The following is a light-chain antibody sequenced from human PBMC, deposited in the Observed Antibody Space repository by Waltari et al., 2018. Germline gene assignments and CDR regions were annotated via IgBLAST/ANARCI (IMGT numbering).Light chain of an antibody. CDR2: GNN. CDR3: QSFDNMLSGGVV. J-gene: IGLJ2*01. CDR1: TSNIGAGHD. Sequence: QSVLTQPPSVSGTPGQRVTISCSGSTSNIGAGHDVHWYQHLPGTAPKLLIYGNNNRPSGVPDRCSGSKSGTAASLAITGLQADEEADYFCQSFDNMLSGGVVFGGGTKLAVL. V-gene: IGLV1-40*01.